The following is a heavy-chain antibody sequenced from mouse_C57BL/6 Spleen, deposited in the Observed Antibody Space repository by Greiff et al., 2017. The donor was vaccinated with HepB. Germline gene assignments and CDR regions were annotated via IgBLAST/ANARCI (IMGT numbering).Heavy chain of an antibody. CDR3: ARGGPYAMDY. Sequence: DVHLVESGGGLVKPGGSLKLSCAASGFTFSDYGMHWVRQAPEKGLEWVAYISSGSSTIYYADTVKGRFTISRDNAKNTLFLQMTSLRSEDTAMYYCARGGPYAMDYWGQGTSVTVSS. CDR2: ISSGSSTI. J-gene: IGHJ4*01. CDR1: GFTFSDYG. V-gene: IGHV5-17*01.